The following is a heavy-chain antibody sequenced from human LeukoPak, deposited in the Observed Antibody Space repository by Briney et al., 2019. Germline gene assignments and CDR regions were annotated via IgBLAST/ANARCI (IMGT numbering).Heavy chain of an antibody. D-gene: IGHD5-12*01. J-gene: IGHJ6*02. CDR1: GFTFNSYG. CDR2: ISGSGGNT. V-gene: IGHV3-23*01. Sequence: GGSLRLSCAASGFTFNSYGLSWVRQAPGKGLEWVPTISGSGGNTYYADPVKGRFTISRDNSKNTLYLQLNSLRAEDSAIYYCAKRLASASYYGMDVWGQGTTVTVSS. CDR3: AKRLASASYYGMDV.